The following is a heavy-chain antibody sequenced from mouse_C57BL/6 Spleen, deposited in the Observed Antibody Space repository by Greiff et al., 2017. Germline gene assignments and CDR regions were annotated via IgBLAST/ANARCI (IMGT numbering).Heavy chain of an antibody. D-gene: IGHD1-1*01. V-gene: IGHV1-74*01. CDR3: AMEITTVVATEGDY. CDR2: IHPSDSDP. J-gene: IGHJ2*01. Sequence: QVQLQQPGAELVKPGASVKVSCKASGYTFPSYWMHWVKQRPGQGLEWIGRIHPSDSDPNYNQKFKGKATLTVDKSSSTAYMQLSSLTSEDSAVYNCAMEITTVVATEGDYGGQGTTLTVSS. CDR1: GYTFPSYW.